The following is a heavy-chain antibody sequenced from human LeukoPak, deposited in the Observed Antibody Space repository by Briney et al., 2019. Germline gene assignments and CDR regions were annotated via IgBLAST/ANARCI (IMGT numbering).Heavy chain of an antibody. CDR3: AGTREYCSSTSCYEWWFDP. V-gene: IGHV1-69*06. CDR2: IIPIFGTA. D-gene: IGHD2-2*01. Sequence: SVKVSCKASGGTFSSYAISWVRQAPGQGLEWMGGIIPIFGTANYAQKFQGRVTITADKSTSTAYMELSSLRSEGTAVYYCAGTREYCSSTSCYEWWFDPWGQGTLVTVSS. CDR1: GGTFSSYA. J-gene: IGHJ5*02.